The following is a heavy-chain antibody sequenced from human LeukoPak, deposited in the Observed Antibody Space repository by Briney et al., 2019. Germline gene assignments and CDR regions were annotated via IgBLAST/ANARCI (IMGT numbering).Heavy chain of an antibody. D-gene: IGHD1-26*01. CDR3: ARQGGSRPFDY. CDR1: GYTFTSYG. Sequence: ASMKVSCKASGYTFTSYGITWVRQAPGQGLEWMGWISGYNGNTGYAQKFQGRVTITRNTSISTAYMELSSLRSEDTAVYYCARQGGSRPFDYWGQGTLVTVSS. J-gene: IGHJ4*02. V-gene: IGHV1-8*03. CDR2: ISGYNGNT.